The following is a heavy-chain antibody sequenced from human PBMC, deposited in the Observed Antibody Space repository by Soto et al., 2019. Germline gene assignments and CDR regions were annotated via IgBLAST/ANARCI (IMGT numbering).Heavy chain of an antibody. J-gene: IGHJ6*02. Sequence: ASVKVSCKASGYTFTGYYMHWLRQAPGQGLEWMGWINPNSGGTNYAQKFQGRVTMTRDTSISTAYMELSRLRSDDTAVYYCARCFFPAVAGRTYYGMDVWGQGTTVTVSS. D-gene: IGHD6-19*01. CDR2: INPNSGGT. CDR3: ARCFFPAVAGRTYYGMDV. V-gene: IGHV1-2*02. CDR1: GYTFTGYY.